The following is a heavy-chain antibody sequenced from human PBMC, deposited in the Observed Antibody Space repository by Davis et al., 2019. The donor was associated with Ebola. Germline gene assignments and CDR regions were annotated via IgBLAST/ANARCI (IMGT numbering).Heavy chain of an antibody. J-gene: IGHJ4*02. CDR2: ISGSGGST. CDR3: ARDLTTGTTYYFDY. V-gene: IGHV3-23*01. CDR1: GFTFSNYA. Sequence: GESLKISCAASGFTFSNYAMSWVRQAPGKGLEWVSGISGSGGSTYYADSVKGRFTISRDNSKNTLYLQMNSLRAEDTAVYYCARDLTTGTTYYFDYWGQGTLVTVSS. D-gene: IGHD1-1*01.